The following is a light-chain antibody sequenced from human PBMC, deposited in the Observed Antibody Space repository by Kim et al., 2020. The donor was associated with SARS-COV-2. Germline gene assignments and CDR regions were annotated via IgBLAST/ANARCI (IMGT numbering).Light chain of an antibody. CDR1: NIGSKS. CDR3: QVWDSSSAHPV. V-gene: IGLV3-21*04. CDR2: YDS. Sequence: SYELTQPPSVSVAPGKTARITCGGNNIGSKSVHWYQQKPGQAPVLVIYYDSDRPSGIPERFSGSNSGNTATLTISRVEAGDEADHYCQVWDSSSAHPVFGGGTQLTVL. J-gene: IGLJ3*02.